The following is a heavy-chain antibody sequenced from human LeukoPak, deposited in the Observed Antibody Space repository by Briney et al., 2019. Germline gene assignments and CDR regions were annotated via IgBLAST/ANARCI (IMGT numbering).Heavy chain of an antibody. V-gene: IGHV1-69*13. J-gene: IGHJ6*03. CDR1: GGTFSSYA. CDR2: IIPIFGTA. CDR3: ARGGYCSSTSCYTYYYYYYYMDV. Sequence: SVKVSCKASGGTFSSYAISWVRQAPGQGLEWMGGIIPIFGTANYAQKFQGRVMITADESTSTAYMELSSLRSEDTAVYYCARGGYCSSTSCYTYYYYYYYMDVWGKGTTVTVSS. D-gene: IGHD2-2*02.